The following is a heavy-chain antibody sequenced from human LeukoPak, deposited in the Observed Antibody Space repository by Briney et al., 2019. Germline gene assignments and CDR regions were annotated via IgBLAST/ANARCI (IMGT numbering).Heavy chain of an antibody. Sequence: GGSLRLSCAASGFTFNNYAMTWVRQAPGKGLEWVSTISGGGDSTFYADSVKGRFSISRDNSKNTLYLQMHSLRAEDTAVYYCAGDFLTGCFHYWGQGTLVTVSS. CDR2: ISGGGDST. CDR3: AGDFLTGCFHY. V-gene: IGHV3-23*01. J-gene: IGHJ4*02. CDR1: GFTFNNYA. D-gene: IGHD3-9*01.